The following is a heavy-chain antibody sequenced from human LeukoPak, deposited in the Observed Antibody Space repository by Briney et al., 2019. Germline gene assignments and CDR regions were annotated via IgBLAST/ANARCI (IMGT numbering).Heavy chain of an antibody. CDR2: INPNSGGT. Sequence: ASVKVSCKASGYTFTGYYMHWVRQAPGQGLEWMGRINPNSGGTIYAKKFQGRVTMTRDTSISTAYMELSRLRSYDTAVYYCARDRSITMVRGTNNWFDPWGQGTLVTVSS. D-gene: IGHD3-10*01. J-gene: IGHJ5*02. CDR3: ARDRSITMVRGTNNWFDP. V-gene: IGHV1-2*06. CDR1: GYTFTGYY.